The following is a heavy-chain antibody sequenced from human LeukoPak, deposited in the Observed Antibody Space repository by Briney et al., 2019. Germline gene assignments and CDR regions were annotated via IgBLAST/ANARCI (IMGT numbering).Heavy chain of an antibody. CDR3: ARARRSSGCLPLDY. J-gene: IGHJ4*02. V-gene: IGHV4-34*01. CDR2: INHSGST. D-gene: IGHD6-19*01. Sequence: SETLSLTCAVYGGSFSGYYWSWIRQPPGKGLGWIGEINHSGSTNYNPSLKSRVTISVDTSKNQFSLKLSSVTAADTAVYYCARARRSSGCLPLDYWGQGTLITVSS. CDR1: GGSFSGYY.